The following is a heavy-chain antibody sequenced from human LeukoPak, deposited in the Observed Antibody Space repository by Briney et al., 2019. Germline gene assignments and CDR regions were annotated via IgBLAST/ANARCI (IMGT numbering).Heavy chain of an antibody. CDR3: AKADGDYGSLWD. V-gene: IGHV3-23*01. Sequence: GGSLRLSCAASGVTFSSYAMSWVRQAPGKGLEWGSAISGSGGSTYYADSVKGGFTISRDNSKNRLYLPMNSLRAQDTPVYYCAKADGDYGSLWDWGQGTLVTVSS. D-gene: IGHD4-17*01. CDR1: GVTFSSYA. CDR2: ISGSGGST. J-gene: IGHJ4*02.